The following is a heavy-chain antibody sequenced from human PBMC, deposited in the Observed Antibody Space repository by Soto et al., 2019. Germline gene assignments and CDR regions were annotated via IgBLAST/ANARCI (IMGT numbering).Heavy chain of an antibody. CDR2: IIPVFGLV. J-gene: IGHJ6*02. CDR3: AGGRIVLVGSRAYYGMDV. D-gene: IGHD6-19*01. V-gene: IGHV1-69*01. Sequence: QVHLLLQSGAEVKKPGSSVKVSCKASGGTPSNSAISWVRQAPGQGLEWMGGIIPVFGLVKYAQNFQGRVTITADESTNHAYMELSSLRPEDTAVYYCAGGRIVLVGSRAYYGMDVWGHGTTVTVSS. CDR1: GGTPSNSA.